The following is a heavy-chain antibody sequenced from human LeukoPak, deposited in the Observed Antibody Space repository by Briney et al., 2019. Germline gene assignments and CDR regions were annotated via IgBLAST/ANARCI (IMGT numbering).Heavy chain of an antibody. D-gene: IGHD3-22*01. Sequence: SGPTLVNPTQTLTLTCTFSGFSLSTTGMCVSWIRQPPGKALEWLARIDWDDDKYYSTSLKARLAISKDTSKNQVVLTMTNMDPVGTATYYCARIRRSEYYGSSGYYLVDYWGQGTLVTVSS. CDR1: GFSLSTTGMC. V-gene: IGHV2-70*11. J-gene: IGHJ4*02. CDR2: IDWDDDK. CDR3: ARIRRSEYYGSSGYYLVDY.